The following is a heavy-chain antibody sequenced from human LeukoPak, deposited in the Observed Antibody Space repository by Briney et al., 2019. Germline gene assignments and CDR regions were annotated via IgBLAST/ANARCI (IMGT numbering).Heavy chain of an antibody. CDR1: GYTFTSYG. V-gene: IGHV1-18*04. CDR2: ISGNNGNT. CDR3: ARDEVGGRVATIIVQVWFDA. J-gene: IGHJ5*02. Sequence: ASVKVSCKGSGYTFTSYGISWVRQAPGQGLEWMGWISGNNGNTKYAQKLQGRVTMATDTSTSTAYMELRSLRSDDTAVYYCARDEVGGRVATIIVQVWFDAWDQGTLVTVPS. D-gene: IGHD5-12*01.